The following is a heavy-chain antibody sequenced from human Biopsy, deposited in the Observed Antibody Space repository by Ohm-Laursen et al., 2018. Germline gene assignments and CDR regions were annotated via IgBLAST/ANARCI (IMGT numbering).Heavy chain of an antibody. CDR2: TYKGGNT. J-gene: IGHJ6*02. Sequence: GTLSLTCTVSGASITSYYWSWIRQPAGKGLEWIGHTYKGGNTNHNPSLKDRVSMSVDTSKNQLSLTLRSVTAADTAVYYCARDLPSSYYYAMDVWGQGTTVTVSS. V-gene: IGHV4-4*07. CDR3: ARDLPSSYYYAMDV. CDR1: GASITSYY.